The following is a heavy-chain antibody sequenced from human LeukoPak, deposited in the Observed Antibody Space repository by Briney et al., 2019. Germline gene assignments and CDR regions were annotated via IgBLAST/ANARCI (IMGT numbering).Heavy chain of an antibody. J-gene: IGHJ5*02. CDR2: INPNSGGT. Sequence: ASVKVSCKASGYTFTGYYMHWVRQAPGQGLEWMGRINPNSGGTNYAQKFQGRVTMTRDTSISTAYMELSRLRSDDTAVYYCARGDYGDYDNWFDPWGQGTLVTVSS. CDR1: GYTFTGYY. V-gene: IGHV1-2*06. CDR3: ARGDYGDYDNWFDP. D-gene: IGHD4-17*01.